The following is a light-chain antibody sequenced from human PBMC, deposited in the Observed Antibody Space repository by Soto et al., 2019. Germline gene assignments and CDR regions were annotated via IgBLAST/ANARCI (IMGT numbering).Light chain of an antibody. V-gene: IGKV3-20*01. CDR1: QSVSSSY. CDR3: QQYDDSPFT. Sequence: EIVLTQSPGTLSLSPGERATLSCRASQSVSSSYLAWYQQKPGQAPRLLIYGASSRATGVPDRFSGSGSGTDFTLTISGLEPEDFAVYYCQQYDDSPFTFGQGTRLDI. J-gene: IGKJ5*01. CDR2: GAS.